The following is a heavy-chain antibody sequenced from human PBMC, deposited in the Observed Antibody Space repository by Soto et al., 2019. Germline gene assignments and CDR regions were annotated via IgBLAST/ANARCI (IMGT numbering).Heavy chain of an antibody. CDR2: IIPIFGTA. CDR3: ARDGSGYRSRASPMDV. Sequence: QVQLVQSGAEVKKPGSSVKVSCKASGDTFSSYGISWVRQAPGQGLEWMGGIIPIFGTANYAQKFQGRVTITADESTSTAYMELSSLRSEDTAVYYCARDGSGYRSRASPMDVWGQGTTVTVSS. V-gene: IGHV1-69*01. J-gene: IGHJ6*02. CDR1: GDTFSSYG. D-gene: IGHD3-22*01.